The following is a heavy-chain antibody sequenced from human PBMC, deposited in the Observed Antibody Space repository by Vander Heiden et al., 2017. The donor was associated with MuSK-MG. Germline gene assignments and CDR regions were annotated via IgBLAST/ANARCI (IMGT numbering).Heavy chain of an antibody. V-gene: IGHV3-23*01. J-gene: IGHJ4*02. CDR2: ISGSGDST. Sequence: FGGGLVPPAGSLSLSSPASGFIFPRYALNWLRQAPGKGLEWVSAISGSGDSTYYAYAVKGRFTISRDNSKNTLYLQMNSVRGEDTAVYYCAKGAFSTYSPVDYWGQGTLVTVSS. CDR1: GFIFPRYA. D-gene: IGHD4-4*01. CDR3: AKGAFSTYSPVDY.